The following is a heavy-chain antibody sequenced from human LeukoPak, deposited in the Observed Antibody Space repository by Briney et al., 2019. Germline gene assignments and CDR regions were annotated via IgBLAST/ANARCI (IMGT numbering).Heavy chain of an antibody. D-gene: IGHD6-13*01. Sequence: GASVKVSCKASDYTFTNYGISWVRQAPGQGLEWMGWISAYNGKTHYAQKLQGGVTMTTDTSTSTADMELRSLRSDDTAVYYCARAADSSSWYVLANYYYYIDVWGKGTTVTISS. CDR1: DYTFTNYG. CDR2: ISAYNGKT. J-gene: IGHJ6*03. CDR3: ARAADSSSWYVLANYYYYIDV. V-gene: IGHV1-18*01.